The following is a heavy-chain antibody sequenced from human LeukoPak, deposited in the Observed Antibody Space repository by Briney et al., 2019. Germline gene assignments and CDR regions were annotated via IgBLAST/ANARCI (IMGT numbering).Heavy chain of an antibody. D-gene: IGHD4-17*01. Sequence: SETLSLTCAVYGRSFSGYYWSWIRQPPGKGLEWIGEINHSGSTNYNPSLKSRVTISVDTSKNQFSLKLSSVTAADTAVYYCARDSARLGDYGYYFDYWGQGTLVTVSS. J-gene: IGHJ4*02. CDR2: INHSGST. CDR1: GRSFSGYY. CDR3: ARDSARLGDYGYYFDY. V-gene: IGHV4-34*01.